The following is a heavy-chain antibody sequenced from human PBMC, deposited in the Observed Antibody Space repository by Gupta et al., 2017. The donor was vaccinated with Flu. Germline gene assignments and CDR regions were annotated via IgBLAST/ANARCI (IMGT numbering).Heavy chain of an antibody. CDR1: SNNP. J-gene: IGHJ6*02. Sequence: SNNPISWVRQAPGQGLEWMGGIIPFFGTHNHAQKFQGRVTITADESTRTAYMELSSLRSEDTAVYYCARDLERSGGRCYSCYYYGMDVWGQGTTVTVSS. CDR2: IIPFFGTH. V-gene: IGHV1-69*01. D-gene: IGHD2-15*01. CDR3: ARDLERSGGRCYSCYYYGMDV.